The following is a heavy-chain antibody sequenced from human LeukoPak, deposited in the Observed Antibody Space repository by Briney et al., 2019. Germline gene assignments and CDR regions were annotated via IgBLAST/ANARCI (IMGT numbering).Heavy chain of an antibody. D-gene: IGHD5-12*01. CDR1: GFTFSKYA. J-gene: IGHJ4*02. CDR2: ISSSSTYI. CDR3: ARGKYGGYFIDY. Sequence: GGSLRLSCAASGFTFSKYAMNWVRQAPGKGLEWVSSISSSSTYIYYAESVKGRFSISRNNAKNSLYLQMDSLRADDTAVYYCARGKYGGYFIDYWGQGTLVTVSS. V-gene: IGHV3-21*01.